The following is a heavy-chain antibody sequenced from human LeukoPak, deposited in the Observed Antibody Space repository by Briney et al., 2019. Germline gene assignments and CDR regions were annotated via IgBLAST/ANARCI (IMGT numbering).Heavy chain of an antibody. Sequence: HPGGSLRLSCAASGFTFSSYEMNWVRQAPGKGLEWVSVISGSGGSTYSAESVKGRFTISRDNSKNTLYLQMNNLRVEDTAVYYCAKGPRASGWTYFDYWGQGTLVTVSS. J-gene: IGHJ4*02. D-gene: IGHD6-19*01. CDR2: ISGSGGST. V-gene: IGHV3-23*01. CDR1: GFTFSSYE. CDR3: AKGPRASGWTYFDY.